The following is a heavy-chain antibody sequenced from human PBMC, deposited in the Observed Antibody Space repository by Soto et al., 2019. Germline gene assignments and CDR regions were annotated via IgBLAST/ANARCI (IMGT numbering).Heavy chain of an antibody. CDR1: GFTFSSYA. V-gene: IGHV3-23*01. CDR3: AKGDGITGTHRSFHY. CDR2: ISGSGGST. J-gene: IGHJ4*02. Sequence: EVQLLESGGGLVQPGGSLRLSCAASGFTFSSYAMSWVRQAPGKGLEWVSAISGSGGSTYYADSVKGRFTISRDNSKNTLYLQMNSLRAEDTAVDYCAKGDGITGTHRSFHYGGQGTLVTVSS. D-gene: IGHD1-20*01.